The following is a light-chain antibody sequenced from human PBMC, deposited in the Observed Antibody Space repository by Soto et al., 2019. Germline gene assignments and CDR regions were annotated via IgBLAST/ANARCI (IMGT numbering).Light chain of an antibody. CDR3: QQFNTYPALT. Sequence: AVQLTQSPSSLSASVGDRGTITCRASQGISSALAWYQQKPGKSPNLLVYDVSSLERGVPLRFSGSGSGTDFTVTISSLQPEDFATYYWQQFNTYPALTFGGGTKVEIK. J-gene: IGKJ4*01. CDR1: QGISSA. CDR2: DVS. V-gene: IGKV1-13*02.